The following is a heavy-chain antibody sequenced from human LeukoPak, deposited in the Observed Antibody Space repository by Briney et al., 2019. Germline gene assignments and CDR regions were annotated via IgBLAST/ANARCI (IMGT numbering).Heavy chain of an antibody. D-gene: IGHD5-12*01. CDR2: TSGSGVNS. V-gene: IGHV3-23*01. CDR3: AKEYSGYDFDC. Sequence: GGSLRLSCVASGFTLRSYDMSWVRQAPGKGLEWVAATSGSGVNSYYADSVRGRFTISRDNSQNTLYLQMDSLRAEDTALYYCAKEYSGYDFDCWGQGTLVTVSS. J-gene: IGHJ4*02. CDR1: GFTLRSYD.